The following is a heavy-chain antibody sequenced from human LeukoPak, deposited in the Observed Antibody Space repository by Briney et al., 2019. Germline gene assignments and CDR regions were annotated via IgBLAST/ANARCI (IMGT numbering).Heavy chain of an antibody. CDR2: IYYSGST. Sequence: PSETLSLTCTVSGGSISSYYWSWIRQPPGKGLEWIGYIYYSGSTNYNPSLKSRVTISVDTSKNQFSLKLSSVTAADTAVYYRARDDYSNTMDAFDIWGQGTMVTVSS. CDR1: GGSISSYY. CDR3: ARDDYSNTMDAFDI. J-gene: IGHJ3*02. D-gene: IGHD4-11*01. V-gene: IGHV4-59*01.